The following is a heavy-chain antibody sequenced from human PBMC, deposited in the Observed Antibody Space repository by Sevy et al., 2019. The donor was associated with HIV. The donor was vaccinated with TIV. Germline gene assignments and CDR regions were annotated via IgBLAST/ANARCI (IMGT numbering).Heavy chain of an antibody. Sequence: GGSLRLSCAASGFTFSSYDMSWVRQAPGKGLEWVSGISPTGGTTHYAESVKGRFIISRDNSKKTIFLQMNSLRAEDTALYYCAKDLEQQLGPDYWGQGTQVTVSS. D-gene: IGHD6-13*01. CDR3: AKDLEQQLGPDY. CDR2: ISPTGGTT. V-gene: IGHV3-23*01. CDR1: GFTFSSYD. J-gene: IGHJ4*02.